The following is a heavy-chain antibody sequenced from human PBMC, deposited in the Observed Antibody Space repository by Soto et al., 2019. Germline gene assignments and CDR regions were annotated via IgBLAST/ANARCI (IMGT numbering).Heavy chain of an antibody. CDR2: IFPSGST. Sequence: SETLSLTCTVSGVSVNTYCWSWVRQPAGRRPEWIGRIFPSGSTSYDPSLNSQVTMSLDTSRNQFSLNLNSVTAADTAVYYCARCVNMCFDYWGQGIPVTVSS. J-gene: IGHJ4*02. CDR1: GVSVNTYC. V-gene: IGHV4-4*07. D-gene: IGHD3-10*02. CDR3: ARCVNMCFDY.